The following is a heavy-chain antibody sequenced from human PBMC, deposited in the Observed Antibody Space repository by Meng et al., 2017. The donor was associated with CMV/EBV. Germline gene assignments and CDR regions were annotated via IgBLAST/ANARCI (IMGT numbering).Heavy chain of an antibody. V-gene: IGHV3-23*03. CDR3: AKDRSSGYYYFDY. CDR2: IYGGLSTT. J-gene: IGHJ4*02. Sequence: GESLKISCAASGFTLSSYAMSWVRRSPGKGLEWVSVIYGGLSTTYYADSVKGRFTTSRDDSKNTLYLQMNSLRVEDTAVYYCAKDRSSGYYYFDYWGQGTLVTVSS. CDR1: GFTLSSYA. D-gene: IGHD6-19*01.